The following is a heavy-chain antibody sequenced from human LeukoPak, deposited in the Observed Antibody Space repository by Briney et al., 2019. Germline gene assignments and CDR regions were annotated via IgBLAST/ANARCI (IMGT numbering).Heavy chain of an antibody. Sequence: GGSLRLSCAASGFTFDDYAMHWVRQAPGKGLEWVSGLSWNSGSIGYADSVKGRFAISRDNAKNSLYLQMNSLRAEDTALYYCAKDRVVLVSWIFDYWGQGTLVTVSS. CDR2: LSWNSGSI. D-gene: IGHD2-2*03. J-gene: IGHJ4*02. CDR1: GFTFDDYA. V-gene: IGHV3-9*01. CDR3: AKDRVVLVSWIFDY.